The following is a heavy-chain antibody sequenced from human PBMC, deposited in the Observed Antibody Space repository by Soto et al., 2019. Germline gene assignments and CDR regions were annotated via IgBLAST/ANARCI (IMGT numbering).Heavy chain of an antibody. CDR1: GYIFNNFG. V-gene: IGHV1-18*01. J-gene: IGHJ2*01. CDR2: VGPYLGNT. D-gene: IGHD2-15*01. CDR3: ARCYWSVGSCFTCWHFDL. Sequence: QGLLVQSGAEVRKPGASVKVSCQASGYIFNNFGLSWVRQVLGLGLEWVGWVGPYLGNTEYAPMFRVSITMTVDPTTNSAYVGLRSLTANDSAPYYCARCYWSVGSCFTCWHFDLWGRGNQVTVSS.